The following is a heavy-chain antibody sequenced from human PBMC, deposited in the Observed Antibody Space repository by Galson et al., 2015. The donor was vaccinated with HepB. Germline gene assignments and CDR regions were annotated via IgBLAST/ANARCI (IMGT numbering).Heavy chain of an antibody. Sequence: SLRLSCAASGFTVSSNYMSWVRQAPGKGLEWVSVIYSGGSTYYAGSVKGRFTISRDNSKNTLYLQMNSLRAEDTAVYYCAREQWFGELLGAFDIWGQGTMVTVSS. CDR1: GFTVSSNY. J-gene: IGHJ3*02. V-gene: IGHV3-53*01. D-gene: IGHD3-10*01. CDR3: AREQWFGELLGAFDI. CDR2: IYSGGST.